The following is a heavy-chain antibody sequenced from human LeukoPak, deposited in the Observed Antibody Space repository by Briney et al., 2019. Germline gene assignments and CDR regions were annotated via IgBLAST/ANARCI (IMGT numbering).Heavy chain of an antibody. CDR3: ARALRESHRPVYSYYYMDV. V-gene: IGHV3-23*01. CDR1: GFTFRGYG. CDR2: ISGRGGIT. J-gene: IGHJ6*03. Sequence: GGSLRLSCVASGFTFRGYGMHWVRQAPGQGLEWVSTISGRGGITYYADSVKGRFTISRDNSKNTVFLQMNSLRVDDTAVYYCARALRESHRPVYSYYYMDVWGKGTTVTVSS.